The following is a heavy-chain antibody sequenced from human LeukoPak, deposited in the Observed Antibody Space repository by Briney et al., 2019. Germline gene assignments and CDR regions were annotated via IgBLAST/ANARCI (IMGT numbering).Heavy chain of an antibody. D-gene: IGHD5-18*01. Sequence: GGSLRLSCAASGFTFSSYAMHWVRQAPGKGLEWVAVISYDGSNKYYADSVKGRFTISRDNSKNTLYLQMNSLGAEDTAVYYCARERDYSYGLGMDVWGKGTTVAVSS. V-gene: IGHV3-30-3*01. CDR3: ARERDYSYGLGMDV. CDR1: GFTFSSYA. CDR2: ISYDGSNK. J-gene: IGHJ6*03.